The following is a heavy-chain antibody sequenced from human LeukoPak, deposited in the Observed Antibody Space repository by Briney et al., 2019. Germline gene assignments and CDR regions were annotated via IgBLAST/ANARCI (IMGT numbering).Heavy chain of an antibody. J-gene: IGHJ6*02. D-gene: IGHD6-13*01. CDR2: MYYSGST. CDR1: GGSITTDDYY. CDR3: ARDKWVRAGDSWLNYGMDV. Sequence: PSQTLSLTCTVSGGSITTDDYYWNWIRQTPGEGLEWVGYMYYSGSTYYSPSLKSRVTISRDTSKNQISLGLRSVTAADTAVYYCARDKWVRAGDSWLNYGMDVWGQGTTVTISS. V-gene: IGHV4-30-4*01.